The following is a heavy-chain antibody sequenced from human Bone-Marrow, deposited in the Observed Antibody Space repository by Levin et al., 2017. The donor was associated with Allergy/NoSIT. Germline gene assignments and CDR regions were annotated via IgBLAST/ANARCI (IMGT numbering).Heavy chain of an antibody. D-gene: IGHD4-17*01. J-gene: IGHJ6*02. CDR2: IYPGDSDT. CDR1: GYSFTSYW. V-gene: IGHV5-51*01. Sequence: GESLKISCKGSGYSFTSYWIGWVRQMPGKGLEWMGIIYPGDSDTRYSPSFQGQVTISADKSISTAYLQWSSLKASDTAMYYCARMKGYGDYVRRDYYDDGMDVWGQGTTVTVSS. CDR3: ARMKGYGDYVRRDYYDDGMDV.